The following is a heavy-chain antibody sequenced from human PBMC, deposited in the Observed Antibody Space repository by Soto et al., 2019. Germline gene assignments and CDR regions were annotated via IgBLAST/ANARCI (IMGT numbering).Heavy chain of an antibody. J-gene: IGHJ4*02. CDR3: AKGGAVYGLLTHDY. Sequence: GPLRLSCAASVFTVSDYAMSWVRQAPGKGLEWVTTITGSSSNLYYTDSVKGRFAISRDNSRNILFLQMNSLTAEDTAVYYCAKGGAVYGLLTHDYWGQGTLVTVSS. D-gene: IGHD3-9*01. CDR1: VFTVSDYA. CDR2: ITGSSSNL. V-gene: IGHV3-23*01.